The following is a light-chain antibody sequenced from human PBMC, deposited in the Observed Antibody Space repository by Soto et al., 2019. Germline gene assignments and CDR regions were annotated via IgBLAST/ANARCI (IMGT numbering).Light chain of an antibody. J-gene: IGLJ2*01. CDR2: DVS. Sequence: QSALTQPASVSGSPGQSITISCTGTSSDVGAYNYVSWYQHHPGKAPKLMIYDVSNRPSGVSNRFSGSKSGNTASLTISGLQAEDEADYYCNSFTTSSTLVFGGGTKLTVI. CDR3: NSFTTSSTLV. CDR1: SSDVGAYNY. V-gene: IGLV2-14*03.